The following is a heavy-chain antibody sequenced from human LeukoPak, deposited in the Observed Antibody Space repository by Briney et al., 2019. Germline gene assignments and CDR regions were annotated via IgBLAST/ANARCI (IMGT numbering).Heavy chain of an antibody. CDR3: ARRIPTFFFDY. J-gene: IGHJ4*02. Sequence: KSSETLSLTCAVYGGSFSGYYWSWIRQPPGKGLEWIGEINHSGSTYYNPSLKSRVTISVDTSKNHFSLKLTSVTAADTAVYYCARRIPTFFFDYWGQGTLVTVSS. CDR1: GGSFSGYY. D-gene: IGHD2-21*01. V-gene: IGHV4-34*01. CDR2: INHSGST.